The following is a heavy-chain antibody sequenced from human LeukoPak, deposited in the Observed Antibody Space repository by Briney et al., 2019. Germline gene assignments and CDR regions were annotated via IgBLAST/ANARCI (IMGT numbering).Heavy chain of an antibody. CDR3: ARDLYSSGWTDAFDI. V-gene: IGHV1-2*02. D-gene: IGHD6-19*01. J-gene: IGHJ3*02. CDR1: GYTFTAYY. Sequence: ASVKVSCKASGYTFTAYYMHWVRQAPGQGLEWMGWINPNSGDTNYSQKFQGRVSVTRDTSINTAYMELSRLTSDDTAVYYCARDLYSSGWTDAFDIWGQGTMVTVSS. CDR2: INPNSGDT.